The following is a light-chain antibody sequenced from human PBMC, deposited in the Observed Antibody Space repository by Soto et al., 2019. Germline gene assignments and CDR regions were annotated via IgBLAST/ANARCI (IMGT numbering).Light chain of an antibody. J-gene: IGLJ2*01. V-gene: IGLV2-14*01. Sequence: QSALTQPASVSGSPGQSITISCTGTSSDVGGYNYVSWYQQHPGKAPKLMIYDVSNRPSGVSNRFSGSKSGNTASLTISGLMAEDEADHYSSSYTSRSTLFGGGTKVTVL. CDR1: SSDVGGYNY. CDR3: SSYTSRSTL. CDR2: DVS.